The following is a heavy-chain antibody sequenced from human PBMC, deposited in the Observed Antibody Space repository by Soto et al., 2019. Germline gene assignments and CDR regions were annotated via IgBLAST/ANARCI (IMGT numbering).Heavy chain of an antibody. CDR1: GFTFSGYA. D-gene: IGHD3-22*01. CDR2: ITSGGDT. V-gene: IGHV3-23*01. CDR3: ANGQSSGAFRFFFDY. J-gene: IGHJ4*02. Sequence: PGGSLRLACATSGFTFSGYAMTWVRQAPGKGLNWVSAITSGGDTFFVNSLKCRFTISRDHTKNTFYLQMNSLTAEETAVYYCANGQSSGAFRFFFDYWGQGTLVTVSS.